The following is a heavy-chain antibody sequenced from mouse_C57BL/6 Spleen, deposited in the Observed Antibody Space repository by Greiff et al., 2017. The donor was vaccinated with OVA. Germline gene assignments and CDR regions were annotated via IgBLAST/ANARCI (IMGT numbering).Heavy chain of an antibody. CDR2: ISGGGGNT. D-gene: IGHD1-1*01. CDR1: GFTFSSYT. Sequence: EVQGVESGGGLVKPGGSLKLSCAASGFTFSSYTMSWVRQTPEKRLEWVATISGGGGNTYYPDSVKGRFTISRDNAKNTLYLQMSSLRSEDTALYYCARLSNYYGSGYFGYWGQGTTLTVSS. CDR3: ARLSNYYGSGYFGY. V-gene: IGHV5-9*01. J-gene: IGHJ2*01.